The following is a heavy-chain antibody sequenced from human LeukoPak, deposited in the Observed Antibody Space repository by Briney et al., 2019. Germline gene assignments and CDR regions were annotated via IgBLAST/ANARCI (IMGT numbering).Heavy chain of an antibody. V-gene: IGHV4-39*01. CDR2: VYYSGST. CDR3: ARHPSGYYEN. D-gene: IGHD5-12*01. Sequence: SETLSLTCTVSGGSISSGDYYWAWIRQPPGKGLEWVASVYYSGSTYYSPSLKSRVTISRDTTKNQFSLRLSSVTAADTAIYFCARHPSGYYENWGQGTLVTVSS. CDR1: GGSISSGDYY. J-gene: IGHJ4*02.